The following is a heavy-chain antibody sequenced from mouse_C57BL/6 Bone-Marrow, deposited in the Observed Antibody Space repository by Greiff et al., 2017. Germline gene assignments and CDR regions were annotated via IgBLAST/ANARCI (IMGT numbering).Heavy chain of an antibody. CDR3: ARLEVDGSSGDWYFDG. J-gene: IGHJ1*03. V-gene: IGHV1-85*01. CDR1: GYTFKSYD. Sequence: QVQLQQSGPELVKPGASVKLSCTASGYTFKSYDINWVKQRPGQGLEWIGWIYPRDGSTKYNEKFKGKATLTVDTSSSTAYMEHHSLTSEDSAVYFCARLEVDGSSGDWYFDGWGTGTTVTVSS. D-gene: IGHD1-1*01. CDR2: IYPRDGST.